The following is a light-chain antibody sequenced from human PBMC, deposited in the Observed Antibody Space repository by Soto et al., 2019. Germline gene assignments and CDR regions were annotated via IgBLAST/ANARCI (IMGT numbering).Light chain of an antibody. CDR3: QQYDSRPYT. Sequence: EIQMTQSPSSLSASLGDRVTITCQASQYINDYSNWYQQKPGKAPRLLIYGASFLEVGVPSRFSGSGSGTHFTLTISSLQPEDVATYYCQQYDSRPYTFGQGTRLEIK. CDR1: QYINDY. J-gene: IGKJ2*01. CDR2: GAS. V-gene: IGKV1-33*01.